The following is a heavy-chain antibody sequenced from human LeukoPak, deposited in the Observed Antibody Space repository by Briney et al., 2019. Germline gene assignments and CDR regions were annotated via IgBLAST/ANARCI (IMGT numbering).Heavy chain of an antibody. CDR2: IRYDGSNK. CDR3: AKHPYGDYSPWGYFDY. D-gene: IGHD4-17*01. CDR1: GFTFISYG. V-gene: IGHV3-30*02. J-gene: IGHJ4*02. Sequence: GGALRLSCAASGFTFISYGMHWVRQAPGEGLEWVAFIRYDGSNKYDADSVKGRFTISRDNSKNTLYLQMNSLRAEDTAVYYCAKHPYGDYSPWGYFDYWGQGTLVTVSS.